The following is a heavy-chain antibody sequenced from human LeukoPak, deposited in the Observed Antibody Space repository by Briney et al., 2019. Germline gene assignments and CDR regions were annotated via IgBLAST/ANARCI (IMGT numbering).Heavy chain of an antibody. CDR2: IYTSGST. J-gene: IGHJ1*01. CDR1: GGSISSGTYY. Sequence: PSETLSLTCTVSGGSISSGTYYWSWIRQPAGKGLEWIGRIYTSGSTNYNPSLKSRVTISVDTSKNQFSLKLSSVTAADTAVYYCAGLPVIRAATGDRAEYFQHWGQGTLVTVSS. V-gene: IGHV4-61*02. CDR3: AGLPVIRAATGDRAEYFQH. D-gene: IGHD6-13*01.